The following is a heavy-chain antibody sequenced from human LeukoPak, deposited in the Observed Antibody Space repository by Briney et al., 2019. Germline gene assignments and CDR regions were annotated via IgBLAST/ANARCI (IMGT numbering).Heavy chain of an antibody. V-gene: IGHV3-30*02. CDR2: IQNDGSDK. J-gene: IGHJ4*02. Sequence: GGSLRLSCAASGINFRSSGVHWVRQAPGKGLEWVTFIQNDGSDKSYAASVKGRLTISRDNSKNTVYLHMNSLRADDTALYYCAREGGRAAAGRFDYWGQGNLVTVSS. CDR1: GINFRSSG. D-gene: IGHD6-13*01. CDR3: AREGGRAAAGRFDY.